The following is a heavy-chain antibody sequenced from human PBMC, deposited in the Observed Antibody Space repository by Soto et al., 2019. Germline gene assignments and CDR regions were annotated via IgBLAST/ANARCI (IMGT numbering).Heavy chain of an antibody. CDR2: TYYRSKWYY. D-gene: IGHD5-12*01. V-gene: IGHV6-1*01. J-gene: IGHJ4*02. Sequence: SQTLSLTCVISGDSVSIYSGAWNWIRQSPSRGLEWLGRTYYRSKWYYDYAESVKSRIIISVDTSKNQFSLQLNSVTPEDAAVYYCVSDPGNSLDYWCPGPHVTVS. CDR3: VSDPGNSLDY. CDR1: GDSVSIYSGA.